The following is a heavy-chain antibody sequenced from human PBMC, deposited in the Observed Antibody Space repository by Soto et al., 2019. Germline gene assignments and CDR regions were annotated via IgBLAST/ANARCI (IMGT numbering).Heavy chain of an antibody. D-gene: IGHD3-10*01. J-gene: IGHJ4*02. V-gene: IGHV3-30-3*01. CDR1: GFTFTGFA. CDR3: ARVTGFYGSGEIDY. Sequence: QVQLVESGGGVVQPGRSLRLSCAASGFTFTGFAMYWVRQAPGKGLGWVAVTSFDGSNEYYADFVGGRFTISRDNSKNTLYLQMNSLRPEDTAVYYCARVTGFYGSGEIDYWGQGTLVTVSS. CDR2: TSFDGSNE.